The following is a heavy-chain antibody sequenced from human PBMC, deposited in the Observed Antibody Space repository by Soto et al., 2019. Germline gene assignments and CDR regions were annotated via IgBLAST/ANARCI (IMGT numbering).Heavy chain of an antibody. J-gene: IGHJ6*02. Sequence: GGSLRLSCAASGFTFSSYAMHWVRQAPGKGLEWVAVISYDVSNKYYADSVKGRFTISRDNSKNTLYLQMNSLRAEDTAVYYCARPRAILYYYYGMDVWGQGTTVTFSS. V-gene: IGHV3-30-3*01. D-gene: IGHD2-21*01. CDR3: ARPRAILYYYYGMDV. CDR2: ISYDVSNK. CDR1: GFTFSSYA.